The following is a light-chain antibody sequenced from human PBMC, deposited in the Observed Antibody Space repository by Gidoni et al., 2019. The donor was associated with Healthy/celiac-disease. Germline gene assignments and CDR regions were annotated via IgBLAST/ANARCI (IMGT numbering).Light chain of an antibody. V-gene: IGKV3-20*01. CDR1: QSVSSSD. CDR2: GAS. Sequence: EIVLTQSPGTLSLSPGERATLSCRASQSVSSSDLAWYQQKPGQAPRLLIYGASSRATGIPDRFSGIGCGTDFTLTISRLEPEDFAVYYCQQYGSSPWTFGQGTKVEIK. CDR3: QQYGSSPWT. J-gene: IGKJ1*01.